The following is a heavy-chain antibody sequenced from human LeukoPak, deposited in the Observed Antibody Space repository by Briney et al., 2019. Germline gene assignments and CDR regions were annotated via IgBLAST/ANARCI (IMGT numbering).Heavy chain of an antibody. CDR1: GFTFSSYA. CDR3: AKDYGPRQEGGYEYDY. D-gene: IGHD5-12*01. Sequence: PGGSLRLSCAASGFTFSSYAMSWVRQAPGKGLEWVSAISGSGGSTYYADSVKGRFTISRDNSKSTLYLQMNSLRAEDTAVYYCAKDYGPRQEGGYEYDYWGQGTLVTVSS. J-gene: IGHJ4*02. V-gene: IGHV3-23*01. CDR2: ISGSGGST.